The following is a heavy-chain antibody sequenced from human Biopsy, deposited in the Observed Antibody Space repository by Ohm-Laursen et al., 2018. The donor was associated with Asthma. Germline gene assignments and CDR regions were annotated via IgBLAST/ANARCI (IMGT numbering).Heavy chain of an antibody. J-gene: IGHJ5*02. D-gene: IGHD6-19*01. Sequence: TLSLTCAVSGASIKIDDHYWSWLRQPPGKGLEWFGFIHYSGSTSYNPSLKGGVTISVDTSKSQFSLKLSSVTAADTAVYYCARASVAASSNWFDPWGQGTLVTVSS. CDR2: IHYSGST. CDR3: ARASVAASSNWFDP. V-gene: IGHV4-30-4*01. CDR1: GASIKIDDHY.